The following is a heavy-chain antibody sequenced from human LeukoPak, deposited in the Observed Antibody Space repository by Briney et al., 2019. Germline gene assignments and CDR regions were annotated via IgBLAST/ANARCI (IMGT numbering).Heavy chain of an antibody. J-gene: IGHJ4*02. V-gene: IGHV3-23*01. CDR1: GFTFSTYG. CDR2: ISGSGGFT. D-gene: IGHD6-19*01. Sequence: PGGSLRLSCAASGFTFSTYGMTWVRQAPGKGLEWVSGISGSGGFTYYADSVKGWFTISRDNSKNTLYLQMNSLRAEDTAVYYCAKHHSSGGYFDYWGQGALVAVSS. CDR3: AKHHSSGGYFDY.